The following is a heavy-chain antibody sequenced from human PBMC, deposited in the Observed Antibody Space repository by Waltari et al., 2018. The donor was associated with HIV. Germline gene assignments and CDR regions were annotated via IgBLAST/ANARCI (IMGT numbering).Heavy chain of an antibody. J-gene: IGHJ5*02. CDR1: GYTFTGYY. CDR2: INPNSGGT. D-gene: IGHD3-22*01. Sequence: SCKASGYTFTGYYMHWVRQAPGQGLEWMGWINPNSGGTNYAQKFQGRVTMTRDTSISTAYMELSRLRSDDTAVYYCARDTPDAYYYDTSVYWSWGQGTLVTVSS. CDR3: ARDTPDAYYYDTSVYWS. V-gene: IGHV1-2*02.